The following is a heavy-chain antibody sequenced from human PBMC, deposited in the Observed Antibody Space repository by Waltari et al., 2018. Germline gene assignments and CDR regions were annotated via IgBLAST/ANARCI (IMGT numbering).Heavy chain of an antibody. CDR2: MNPNSGNT. J-gene: IGHJ4*02. D-gene: IGHD3-3*01. CDR3: ARDGRYDFWSGYYFGY. Sequence: QVQLVQSGAEVKKPGASVKVSCKASGYTFTSYDINWVRQATGQGLEWMGWMNPNSGNTGYAQKFQGRVTMTRNTSISTVYMELSSLRSEDTAVYYCARDGRYDFWSGYYFGYWGQGTLVTVSS. CDR1: GYTFTSYD. V-gene: IGHV1-8*01.